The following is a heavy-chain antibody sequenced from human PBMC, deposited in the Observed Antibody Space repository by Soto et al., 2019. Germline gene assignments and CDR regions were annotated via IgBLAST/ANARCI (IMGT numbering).Heavy chain of an antibody. CDR2: ISGSGGSK. Sequence: GGSLRLSCAASGFTFSSYAMSWVRQAPGKGLEWVSAISGSGGSKYYADSVKGRFTISRDNSKNTLYLQMNSLRAEDTAVYYCAKDMSCRYTAMVPGGFDYWGQGTLVTVSS. CDR3: AKDMSCRYTAMVPGGFDY. J-gene: IGHJ4*02. D-gene: IGHD5-18*01. V-gene: IGHV3-23*01. CDR1: GFTFSSYA.